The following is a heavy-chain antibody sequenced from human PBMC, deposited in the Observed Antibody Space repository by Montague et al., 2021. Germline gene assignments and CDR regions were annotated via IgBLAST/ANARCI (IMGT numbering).Heavy chain of an antibody. V-gene: IGHV3-53*01. J-gene: IGHJ4*02. CDR3: ATGRGNSCYEFDS. CDR1: GFSVAAKY. D-gene: IGHD2/OR15-2a*01. CDR2: IYLGGNT. Sequence: SLRLSCAASGFSVAAKYMTWVRQAPGKGLEWVSMIYLGGNTFYADSLEGRFTISRDILQNTLFLQMDTLRVEDTSVFSCATGRGNSCYEFDSWGQGTLVTVSS.